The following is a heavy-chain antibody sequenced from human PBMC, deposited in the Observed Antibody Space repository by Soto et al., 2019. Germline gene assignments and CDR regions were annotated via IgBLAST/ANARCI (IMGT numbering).Heavy chain of an antibody. V-gene: IGHV4-30-2*01. Sequence: SETLSLTCAVSGGSISSGGYSWSWIRQPPGKGLEWIGYIYHSGSTYYNPSLKSRVTISVDRSKNQFSLKVRSVTAADTAVYYCARASLAWSLDPWGQGTLVTVSS. CDR3: ARASLAWSLDP. D-gene: IGHD3-3*01. CDR2: IYHSGST. J-gene: IGHJ5*02. CDR1: GGSISSGGYS.